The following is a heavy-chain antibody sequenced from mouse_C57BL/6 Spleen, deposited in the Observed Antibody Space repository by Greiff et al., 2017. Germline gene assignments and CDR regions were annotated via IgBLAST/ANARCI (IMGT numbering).Heavy chain of an antibody. CDR3: ARSPHYYGSSYDYFDY. J-gene: IGHJ2*01. Sequence: EVVLVESEGGLVQPGSSMKLSCTASGFTFSDYYMAWVRQVPEKGLEWVANINYDGSSTYYLDSLKSRFIISRDNAKNILYLQMSSLKSEDTATYYCARSPHYYGSSYDYFDYWGQGTTLTVSS. CDR2: INYDGSST. V-gene: IGHV5-16*01. D-gene: IGHD1-1*01. CDR1: GFTFSDYY.